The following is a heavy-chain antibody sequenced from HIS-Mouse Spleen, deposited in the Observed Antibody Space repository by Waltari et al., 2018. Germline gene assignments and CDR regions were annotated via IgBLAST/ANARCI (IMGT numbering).Heavy chain of an antibody. J-gene: IGHJ4*02. D-gene: IGHD1-26*01. V-gene: IGHV3-30*18. Sequence: QVQLVESGGGAVQPGRSLRPSCAAPGFTFSRHSLPWVRQAPGKGLEWVAVISYDGSNKYYADSVKGRFTISRDNSKNTLYLQMNSLRAEDTAVYYCAKVNSGSYYFDYWGQGTLVTVSS. CDR3: AKVNSGSYYFDY. CDR2: ISYDGSNK. CDR1: GFTFSRHS.